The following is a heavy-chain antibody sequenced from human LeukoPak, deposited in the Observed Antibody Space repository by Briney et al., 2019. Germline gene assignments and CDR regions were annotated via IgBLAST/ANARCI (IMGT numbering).Heavy chain of an antibody. CDR3: AGENYYDSSGFDY. CDR2: IYYSGST. V-gene: IGHV4-59*01. Sequence: SETLSLTCTVSGGSISSYCWSWIRQPPGKGLEWIGYIYYSGSTNYNPSLKSRVTISVDTSKIQFSLKLTSVTAADTAVYYCAGENYYDSSGFDYWGQGTLVTVSS. J-gene: IGHJ4*02. D-gene: IGHD3-22*01. CDR1: GGSISSYC.